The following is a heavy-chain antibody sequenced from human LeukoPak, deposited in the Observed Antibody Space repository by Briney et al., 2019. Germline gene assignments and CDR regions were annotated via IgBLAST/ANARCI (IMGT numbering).Heavy chain of an antibody. J-gene: IGHJ4*02. V-gene: IGHV3-33*01. CDR1: GFTFSNYG. CDR2: IRYDGSTK. CDR3: ARGRYYGSGSYNY. D-gene: IGHD3-10*01. Sequence: GGSLRLSCAASGFTFSNYGVHWVRQAPGKGLEWVAVIRYDGSTKYYADSVKGRFTISRDNSKNTVYLEMNSLRAEDTAVYYCARGRYYGSGSYNYWGQGTLVTVSS.